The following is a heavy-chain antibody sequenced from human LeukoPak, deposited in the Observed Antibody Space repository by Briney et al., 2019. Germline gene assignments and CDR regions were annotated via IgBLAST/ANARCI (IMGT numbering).Heavy chain of an antibody. CDR2: IYTSGNT. J-gene: IGHJ4*02. Sequence: SETLSLTCTVSGGSISSGSYYWSWIRQPAGKGLEWIGRIYTSGNTNYNPSLKSRVTMSVDTSKNQFSLKLSSVTAADTAVYYCARRRYNGGWYWAPPFDHWGQGTLVTVSS. V-gene: IGHV4-61*02. CDR1: GGSISSGSYY. CDR3: ARRRYNGGWYWAPPFDH. D-gene: IGHD6-19*01.